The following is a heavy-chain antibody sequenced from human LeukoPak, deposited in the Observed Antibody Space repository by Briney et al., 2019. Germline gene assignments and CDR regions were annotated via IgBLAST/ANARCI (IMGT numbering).Heavy chain of an antibody. D-gene: IGHD2/OR15-2a*01. V-gene: IGHV3-74*01. J-gene: IGHJ4*02. CDR1: GDYW. CDR2: INSDGSWT. Sequence: GGSLRLSCAASGDYWMHWVRQVPGKGLVWVSHINSDGSWTSYADSVKGRFTISKDNAKNTVYLQMNSLRAEDTAVYYCVSFYETYWGRGTLVTVSS. CDR3: VSFYETY.